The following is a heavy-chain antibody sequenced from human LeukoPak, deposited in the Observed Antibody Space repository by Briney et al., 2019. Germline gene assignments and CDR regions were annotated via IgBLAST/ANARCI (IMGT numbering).Heavy chain of an antibody. D-gene: IGHD2-21*01. CDR2: MNEDGGEI. J-gene: IGHJ5*02. V-gene: IGHV3-7*04. CDR3: VRAYHPGGWFDP. Sequence: GGSLRLSCAASGFTFSSSWMTWVRQAPGKGLEWVASMNEDGGEIHYVDSVKGRFTISRDNAKNSLYQQMNSLTAEDTAVYYCVRAYHPGGWFDPWGQGTLVTVSS. CDR1: GFTFSSSW.